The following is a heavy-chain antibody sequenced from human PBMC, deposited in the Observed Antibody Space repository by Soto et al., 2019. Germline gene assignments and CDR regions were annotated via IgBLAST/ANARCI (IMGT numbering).Heavy chain of an antibody. V-gene: IGHV3-9*01. J-gene: IGHJ6*02. Sequence: EVQLVESGGGLVQPGRSLRLSCAASGFIFDDYTMHWVRQAPGEGLEWVSGISWDSGRIVYADSVKGRFTTSRDNAKNSLYLQMNNLRAEDTALYYCAKVVVAATQPQYYYFGMDVWGQGTTVTVSS. CDR1: GFIFDDYT. CDR2: ISWDSGRI. CDR3: AKVVVAATQPQYYYFGMDV. D-gene: IGHD2-15*01.